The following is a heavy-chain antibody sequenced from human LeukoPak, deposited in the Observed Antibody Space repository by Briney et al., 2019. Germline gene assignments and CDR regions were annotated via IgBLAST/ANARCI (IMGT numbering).Heavy chain of an antibody. V-gene: IGHV3-13*04. CDR3: ARETGDVLLGAFDI. D-gene: IGHD3-10*01. CDR2: IGTVGDT. Sequence: AGGSLRLSCAASGFTFSGYDFHWVRQATGRGLEWVSAIGTVGDTHYLGSVKGRFTISRENAKNSLYLQMNSLRAGDTAVYYCARETGDVLLGAFDIWGQGTMVTVSS. CDR1: GFTFSGYD. J-gene: IGHJ3*02.